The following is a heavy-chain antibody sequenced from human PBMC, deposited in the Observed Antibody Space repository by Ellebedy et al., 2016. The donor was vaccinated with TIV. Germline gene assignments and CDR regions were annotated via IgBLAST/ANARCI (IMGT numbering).Heavy chain of an antibody. CDR1: GYTFTSYG. CDR2: ISAYNGNT. V-gene: IGHV1-18*01. J-gene: IGHJ6*02. Sequence: AASVKVSCKASGYTFTSYGISWVRQAPGQGLEWMGWISAYNGNTNYAQKLQGRVTMTTDTSTSTAYMELRSLRSEDTAVYYCAREYSGSPYGMDVWGQGTTVTVSS. CDR3: AREYSGSPYGMDV. D-gene: IGHD1-26*01.